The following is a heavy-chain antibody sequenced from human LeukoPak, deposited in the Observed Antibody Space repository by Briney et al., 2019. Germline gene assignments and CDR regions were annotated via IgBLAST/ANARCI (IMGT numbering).Heavy chain of an antibody. CDR3: ARDTYYYDSSGYTV. CDR2: ISAYNGNT. D-gene: IGHD3-22*01. J-gene: IGHJ4*01. Sequence: ASVKVSCKASGYTFTSYGMSWVRQAPGQGLEWMGWISAYNGNTNYAQKLQGRVTMTTDTSTSTAYMELRRLRSDDTAVYYCARDTYYYDSSGYTVWGHGTLVTVSS. V-gene: IGHV1-18*01. CDR1: GYTFTSYG.